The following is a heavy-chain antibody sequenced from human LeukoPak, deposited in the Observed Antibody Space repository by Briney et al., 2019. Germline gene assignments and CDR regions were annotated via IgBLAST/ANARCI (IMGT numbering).Heavy chain of an antibody. CDR2: VSSSGGST. Sequence: GGSLRLSCAASGFTFSSYATSWVRQAPGKGLEWVSAVSSSGGSTNYADYVKGQFTISRDNSKNTVYLHMNNLRAEDTAVYYCAKEGRKTGNTYGYEYDCWGQGTLVTVSS. J-gene: IGHJ4*02. CDR3: AKEGRKTGNTYGYEYDC. CDR1: GFTFSSYA. V-gene: IGHV3-23*01. D-gene: IGHD5-18*01.